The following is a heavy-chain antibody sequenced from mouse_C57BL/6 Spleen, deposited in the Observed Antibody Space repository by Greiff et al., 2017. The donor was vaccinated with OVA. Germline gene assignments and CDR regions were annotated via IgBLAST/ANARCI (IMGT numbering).Heavy chain of an antibody. CDR2: IHPNSGST. J-gene: IGHJ2*01. V-gene: IGHV1-64*01. CDR3: ARELRYYFDY. D-gene: IGHD1-1*01. Sequence: QVQLQQPGAELVTPGASVKLSCKASGYTFTSYWMHWVKQRPGQGLEWIGMIHPNSGSTNYNEKFKSKATLTVDKSSSTAYMQLSSLTSEDSAVYYCARELRYYFDYWGQGTTLTVSS. CDR1: GYTFTSYW.